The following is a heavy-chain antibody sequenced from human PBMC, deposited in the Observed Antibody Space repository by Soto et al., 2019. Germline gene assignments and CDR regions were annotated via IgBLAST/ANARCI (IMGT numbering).Heavy chain of an antibody. Sequence: ASVKVSCKASGGTFSSYAISWVRQAPGQGLEWMGGIIPIFGTANYAQKFQGRVTITADESTSTAYMELSSLRSEDTAVYYCARIRRDGYNYRDYYYYGMDVRGQGTTFTVSS. V-gene: IGHV1-69*13. D-gene: IGHD5-12*01. CDR1: GGTFSSYA. CDR2: IIPIFGTA. J-gene: IGHJ6*02. CDR3: ARIRRDGYNYRDYYYYGMDV.